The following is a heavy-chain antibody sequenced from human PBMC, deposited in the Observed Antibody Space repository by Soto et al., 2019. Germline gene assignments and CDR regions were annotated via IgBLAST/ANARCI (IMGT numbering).Heavy chain of an antibody. V-gene: IGHV1-69*01. CDR1: GGTFSTFG. Sequence: QIQLLQSGDEVKKPGSSVKVSCKPSGGTFSTFGFSWVRQAPGQGLEWMGGIIPYFDATYAQRFQANVTITADVPTSTVYMEIRSLKSEDTAVYYCATPTPLGEDAFVIWGLGTMVTVSS. CDR3: ATPTPLGEDAFVI. D-gene: IGHD6-6*01. CDR2: IIPYFDA. J-gene: IGHJ3*02.